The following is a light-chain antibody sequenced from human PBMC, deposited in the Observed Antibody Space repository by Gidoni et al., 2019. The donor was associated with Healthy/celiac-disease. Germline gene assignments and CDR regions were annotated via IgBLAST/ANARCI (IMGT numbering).Light chain of an antibody. V-gene: IGKV3-20*01. CDR2: GAS. CDR1: QSVSSSY. CDR3: QQYGSSPQT. Sequence: EIVLTQSTGTLSLSPGERATLSCRASQSVSSSYLAWYQQKPGQAPRLLIYGASSRATGIPDRFSGSGSGTDFPLTISRLEPEDFAVYYCQQYGSSPQTFGQGTKLEIK. J-gene: IGKJ2*01.